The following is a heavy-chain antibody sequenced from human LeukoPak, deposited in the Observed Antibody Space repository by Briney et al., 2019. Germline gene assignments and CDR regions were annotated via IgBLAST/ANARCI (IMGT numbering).Heavy chain of an antibody. J-gene: IGHJ5*02. CDR2: VYTSGST. Sequence: PSETPSLTCTVAGGSISRYYWSWLRQPARKGLEWVGRVYTSGSTNYNPSLKSRVTMSVDTSKNQFSLKLSSVPAADTAVYYCARRKGYVGWFDPWGQGTLVTVSS. CDR1: GGSISRYY. D-gene: IGHD1-1*01. CDR3: ARRKGYVGWFDP. V-gene: IGHV4-4*07.